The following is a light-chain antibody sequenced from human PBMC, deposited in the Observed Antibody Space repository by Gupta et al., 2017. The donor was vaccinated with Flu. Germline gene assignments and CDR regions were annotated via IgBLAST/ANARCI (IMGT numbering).Light chain of an antibody. CDR2: AAS. Sequence: IQMTQSPSSLSAFVGDRVTITCRASQGITNSLVWFQQKPGKAPKSLIFAASSLQSGVPSRFSGGGSGKVFTLTISSLQPEDFATYFCQQYYDNPPTFGQGTKLEIK. CDR3: QQYYDNPPT. CDR1: QGITNS. J-gene: IGKJ2*01. V-gene: IGKV1-16*01.